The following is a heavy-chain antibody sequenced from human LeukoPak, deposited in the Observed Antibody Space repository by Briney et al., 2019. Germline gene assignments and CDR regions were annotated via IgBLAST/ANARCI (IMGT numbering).Heavy chain of an antibody. J-gene: IGHJ3*02. CDR3: ATGGDSPYDSFDI. CDR2: ISSSSSTI. Sequence: PGGSLRLSCAASGFTFSSYSMNWVRQAPGKGLEWVSYISSSSSTIYYADSVKGRFTISRDNAKNSLYLQMNSLRAEDTAVYYCATGGDSPYDSFDIWGQGTTVTVSS. D-gene: IGHD2-21*02. CDR1: GFTFSSYS. V-gene: IGHV3-48*04.